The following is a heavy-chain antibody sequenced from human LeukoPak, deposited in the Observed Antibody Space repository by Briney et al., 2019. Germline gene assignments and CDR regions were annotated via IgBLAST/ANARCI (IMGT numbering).Heavy chain of an antibody. D-gene: IGHD5-12*01. CDR2: IYYDGST. CDR3: ARVSSRGYSGYDWSGFDY. J-gene: IGHJ4*02. Sequence: SETLSLTCTVSGDSISGFYWSWIRQPPGKGLEWIGYIYYDGSTNYNPSLKSRVTISVDTSENQFSLKLSSVTAADTAMYYCARVSSRGYSGYDWSGFDYWGQGTLVTVSS. CDR1: GDSISGFY. V-gene: IGHV4-59*08.